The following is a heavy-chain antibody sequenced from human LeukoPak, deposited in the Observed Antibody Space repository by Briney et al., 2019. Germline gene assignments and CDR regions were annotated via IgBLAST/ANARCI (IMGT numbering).Heavy chain of an antibody. J-gene: IGHJ4*02. V-gene: IGHV4-59*01. Sequence: KPSETLSLTCTVSGGSISSYYWSWIRQPPGKGLEWIGYIYYSGSTNYNPSLKSRVTISVDTSKNQFSLKLSSVTAADTAVYYCARASYDFWTGYGYWGQGTLVTVSS. CDR2: IYYSGST. CDR1: GGSISSYY. D-gene: IGHD3-3*01. CDR3: ARASYDFWTGYGY.